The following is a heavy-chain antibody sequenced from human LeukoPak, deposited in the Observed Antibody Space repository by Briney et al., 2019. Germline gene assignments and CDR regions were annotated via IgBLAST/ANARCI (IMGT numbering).Heavy chain of an antibody. CDR1: GGSIRTNY. D-gene: IGHD1-26*01. CDR3: ARHGQDTGNFYAHFDY. J-gene: IGHJ4*02. CDR2: INYSGNT. Sequence: SETLSLTCTVSGGSIRTNYWSWIRQTPGKGLEWIAYINYSGNTNNNPSLKSRVTISVDTSKSQFSLKLSSVTAADTAVYYCARHGQDTGNFYAHFDYWGQGILVTVSS. V-gene: IGHV4-59*08.